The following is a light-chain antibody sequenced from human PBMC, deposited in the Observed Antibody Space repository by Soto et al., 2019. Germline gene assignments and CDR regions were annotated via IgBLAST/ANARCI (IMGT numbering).Light chain of an antibody. Sequence: DIVMTQSPDSLAVSLGERATINCKSSQSVLYSSNNKNYLAWYQQKPGQPPKLLIYWASTRESGVPDRFSGSGSGIDFTLTSSSLQAEDVAVYYCQQYYSTPFFGGGTKVEIK. CDR2: WAS. CDR1: QSVLYSSNNKNY. J-gene: IGKJ4*01. CDR3: QQYYSTPF. V-gene: IGKV4-1*01.